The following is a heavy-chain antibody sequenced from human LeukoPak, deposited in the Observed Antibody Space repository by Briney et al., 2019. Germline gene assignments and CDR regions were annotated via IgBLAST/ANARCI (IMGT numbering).Heavy chain of an antibody. D-gene: IGHD1-26*01. CDR1: GGSIGSRNYC. CDR3: ARDRELGRVGATNY. V-gene: IGHV3-7*01. CDR2: IKQDGSEK. Sequence: PSETLSLTCIVSGGSIGSRNYCWGWFRQAAGKGLEWVANIKQDGSEKYYVDSVKGRFTISRDNAKNSLSLPMNSLRAEDTAVYYCARDRELGRVGATNYWGQGTLVTVPS. J-gene: IGHJ4*02.